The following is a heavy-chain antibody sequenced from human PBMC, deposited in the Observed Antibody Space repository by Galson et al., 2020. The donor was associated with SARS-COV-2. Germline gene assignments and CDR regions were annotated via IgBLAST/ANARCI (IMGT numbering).Heavy chain of an antibody. D-gene: IGHD2-8*01. CDR2: IKQDGSEK. V-gene: IGHV3-7*01. J-gene: IGHJ3*02. Sequence: GGSLRLSCAASGFTFTYYWMTWVRQAPGKGLEWVANIKQDGSEKYYLDSVKGRFTISRDNAKNSLFLQMNSLRAEDSALYYCARRMLKGEAFDIWGQGTMVTVAS. CDR1: GFTFTYYW. CDR3: ARRMLKGEAFDI.